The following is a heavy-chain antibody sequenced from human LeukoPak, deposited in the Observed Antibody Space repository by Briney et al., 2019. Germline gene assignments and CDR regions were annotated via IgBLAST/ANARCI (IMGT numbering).Heavy chain of an antibody. CDR3: ARRDSGSWQFQH. J-gene: IGHJ1*01. Sequence: SETLSLTCTVSGGSISSYYWSWIRQPPGKGLEWIGYIYYSGSTNYNPSLKSRVTISVDTSKNQFSLKLSSVTAADTAVYYCARRDSGSWQFQHWGQGTLVTVSS. V-gene: IGHV4-59*01. D-gene: IGHD6-13*01. CDR1: GGSISSYY. CDR2: IYYSGST.